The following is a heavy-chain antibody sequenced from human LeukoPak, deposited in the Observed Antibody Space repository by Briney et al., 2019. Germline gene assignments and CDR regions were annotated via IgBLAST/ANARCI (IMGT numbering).Heavy chain of an antibody. V-gene: IGHV4-59*01. CDR2: VSYNVIT. CDR3: ARGPQYCSDGSCYSYAFDI. J-gene: IGHJ3*02. D-gene: IGHD2-15*01. Sequence: SETLSLTCTVSGGSISSYFWTWIRQPRGKGLEWIAHVSYNVITNYNPSLKSRVTISVDTSKNQFSLKLSSVTAADTAVYYCARGPQYCSDGSCYSYAFDIWGQGTMVTVSS. CDR1: GGSISSYF.